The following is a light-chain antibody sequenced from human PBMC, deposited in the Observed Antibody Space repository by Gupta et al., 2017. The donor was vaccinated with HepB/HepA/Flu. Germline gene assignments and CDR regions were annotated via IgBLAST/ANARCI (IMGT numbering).Light chain of an antibody. V-gene: IGKV1-5*03. J-gene: IGKJ1*01. CDR1: HNIGSW. CDR3: HQYNSYSGT. Sequence: DIQMTQSPSTLSAPLGDIVTITCRASHNIGSWLAWYQQKPEKATNLLNNKASSLESGVATRFTGSGSGTEFPITISSLQPDVLATYYCHQYNSYSGTFGQGTKVESK. CDR2: KAS.